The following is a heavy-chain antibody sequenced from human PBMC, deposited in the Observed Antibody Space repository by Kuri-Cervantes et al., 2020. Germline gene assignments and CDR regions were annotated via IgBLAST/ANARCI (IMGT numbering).Heavy chain of an antibody. V-gene: IGHV1-58*02. Sequence: SVKVSCKASGYTFTSYGISWVRQAPGQGLEWIGWIVVGSGNTNYAQKFQERVTITRDMSTSTAYMELSSLRSEDTAVYYCAIVPAAHPQVSWFDPWGQGTLVTVSS. D-gene: IGHD2-2*01. CDR1: GYTFTSYG. CDR2: IVVGSGNT. J-gene: IGHJ5*02. CDR3: AIVPAAHPQVSWFDP.